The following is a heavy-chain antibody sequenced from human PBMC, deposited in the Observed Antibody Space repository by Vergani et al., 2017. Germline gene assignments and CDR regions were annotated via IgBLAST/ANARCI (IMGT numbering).Heavy chain of an antibody. Sequence: EVQLLESGGGLVQPGGSLRLSCAASGFTFSSYAISWVRQAPGKGLEWVSAISGSGGSTYYADSVKGRFTISRDNSKNTLYLQMNSLRAEDTAVYYCAKDPWGSSGCFDYWGQGTLVTVSS. J-gene: IGHJ4*02. CDR1: GFTFSSYA. CDR3: AKDPWGSSGCFDY. CDR2: ISGSGGST. D-gene: IGHD6-6*01. V-gene: IGHV3-23*01.